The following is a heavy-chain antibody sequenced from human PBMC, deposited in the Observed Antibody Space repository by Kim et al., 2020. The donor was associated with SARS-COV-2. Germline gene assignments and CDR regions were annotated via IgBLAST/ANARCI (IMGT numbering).Heavy chain of an antibody. CDR2: ISGSGGST. Sequence: GGSLRLSCAASGFTFSSYAMSWVRQAPGKGLEWVSAISGSGGSTYYADSVKGRFTISRDNSKNTLYLQMNSLRAEDTAVYYCAKNPGYSNLYLYYFDYWGQGTLVTVSS. CDR1: GFTFSSYA. CDR3: AKNPGYSNLYLYYFDY. D-gene: IGHD4-4*01. V-gene: IGHV3-23*01. J-gene: IGHJ4*02.